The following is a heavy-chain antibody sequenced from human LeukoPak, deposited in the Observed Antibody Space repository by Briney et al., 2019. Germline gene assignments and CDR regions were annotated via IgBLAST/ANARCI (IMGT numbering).Heavy chain of an antibody. D-gene: IGHD3-10*01. CDR1: GGSISSSSYY. Sequence: NPSETLSLTCTVSGGSISSSSYYWGWIRQPPGKGLEWIGSIYYSGSTYYNPSLKSRVTISVDTSKNQFSLKLSSVTAADTAVYYCARQPYYHGSGSYDYWGQGTLVTVSS. CDR3: ARQPYYHGSGSYDY. V-gene: IGHV4-39*01. J-gene: IGHJ4*02. CDR2: IYYSGST.